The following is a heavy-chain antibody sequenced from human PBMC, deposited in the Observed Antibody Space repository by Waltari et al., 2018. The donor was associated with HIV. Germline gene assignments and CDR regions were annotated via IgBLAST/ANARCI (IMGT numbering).Heavy chain of an antibody. V-gene: IGHV3-33*01. Sequence: EWVAVTWYDGSDKYYADSVKGRFTISRDNSENTLYLQMNSLRAADTAVYFCARGPHSGSYSYYYYYGMDVWGQGTTVTVSS. J-gene: IGHJ6*02. D-gene: IGHD1-26*01. CDR2: TWYDGSDK. CDR3: ARGPHSGSYSYYYYYGMDV.